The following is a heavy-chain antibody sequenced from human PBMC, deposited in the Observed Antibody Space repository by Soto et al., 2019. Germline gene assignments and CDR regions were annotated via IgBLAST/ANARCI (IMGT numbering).Heavy chain of an antibody. CDR1: GGSISSYY. V-gene: IGHV4-59*01. CDR3: ARAPGVRDGYNY. CDR2: IYYSGST. D-gene: IGHD5-12*01. Sequence: ETLSLTCTVSGGSISSYYWSWIRQPPGKGLEWIGYIYYSGSTNYNPSLKSRVTISVDTSKNQFSLKLSSVTAADTAVYYCARAPGVRDGYNYWGQGTLVTVSS. J-gene: IGHJ4*02.